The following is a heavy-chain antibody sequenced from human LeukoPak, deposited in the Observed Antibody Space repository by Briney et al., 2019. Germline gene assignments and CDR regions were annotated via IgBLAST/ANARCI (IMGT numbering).Heavy chain of an antibody. D-gene: IGHD2/OR15-2a*01. Sequence: GGSLRLSCAASGVTVTNAWMSWVRQAPGKGLQWVGRHKRKTAGGTTDYAAPVQGRFTISTDDSKNTLYLQMNSLSTEDTGIYYCATGTEESTGLRPYFFYMDVWGTGTTVTVSS. CDR3: ATGTEESTGLRPYFFYMDV. CDR1: GVTVTNAW. J-gene: IGHJ6*03. V-gene: IGHV3-15*01. CDR2: HKRKTAGGTT.